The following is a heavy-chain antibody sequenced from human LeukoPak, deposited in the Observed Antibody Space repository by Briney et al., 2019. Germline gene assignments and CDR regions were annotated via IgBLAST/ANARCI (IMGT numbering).Heavy chain of an antibody. CDR2: FHYNWGI. CDR3: ARSIATTVTAFEY. V-gene: IGHV4-4*07. CDR1: GASITSYY. D-gene: IGHD4-17*01. Sequence: SETLSLTCTVSGASITSYYWSWIRQPAGKGLEWIGRFHYNWGIHYNPSLESRVTMSGDTSKNQVSLELTSLTAADTAVYYCARSIATTVTAFEYWGQGILVTVSS. J-gene: IGHJ4*02.